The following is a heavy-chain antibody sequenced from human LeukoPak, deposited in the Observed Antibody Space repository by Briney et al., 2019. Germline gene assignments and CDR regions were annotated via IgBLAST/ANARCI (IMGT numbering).Heavy chain of an antibody. V-gene: IGHV3-20*04. CDR3: ARGSVQLWLRDTYYYMDA. J-gene: IGHJ6*03. CDR2: INWNGRIT. CDR1: GFTFDDYA. Sequence: PGGSLRLSCAASGFTFDDYAMNWVRQVPGRGLEWVSGINWNGRITEYADSVKDRFTISRQNTKNSLYLYMNNLGGEDTALYFCARGSVQLWLRDTYYYMDAWGKGTTVTVSS. D-gene: IGHD5-18*01.